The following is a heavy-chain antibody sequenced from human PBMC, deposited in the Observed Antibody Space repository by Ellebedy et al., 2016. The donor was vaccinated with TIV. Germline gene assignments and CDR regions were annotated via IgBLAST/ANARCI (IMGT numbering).Heavy chain of an antibody. CDR1: GFTFSSYA. V-gene: IGHV3-23*01. Sequence: GESLKISCAASGFTFSSYAMSWVRQAPGKGLEWVSAISGSGGSTYYADSVKGRFTISRDNSKNTLYLQMNSLRAEDTAVYYCAKINVLVVATAFFDYWGQGTLVTVSS. J-gene: IGHJ4*02. D-gene: IGHD5-12*01. CDR3: AKINVLVVATAFFDY. CDR2: ISGSGGST.